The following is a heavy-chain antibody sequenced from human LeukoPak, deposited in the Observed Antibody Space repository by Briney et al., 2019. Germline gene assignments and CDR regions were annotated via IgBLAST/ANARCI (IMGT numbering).Heavy chain of an antibody. CDR1: GGSFSGYY. Sequence: SETLSLTCAVYGGSFSGYYWSWIRQPPGKGLEWIGEINHSGSTNYNPSLKSRVTISVDTSKNQFSLKLSSVTAADTAVYYCARVRAYDSSGLEPGMDVWGQGTTVTVSS. V-gene: IGHV4-34*01. CDR3: ARVRAYDSSGLEPGMDV. CDR2: INHSGST. J-gene: IGHJ6*02. D-gene: IGHD3-22*01.